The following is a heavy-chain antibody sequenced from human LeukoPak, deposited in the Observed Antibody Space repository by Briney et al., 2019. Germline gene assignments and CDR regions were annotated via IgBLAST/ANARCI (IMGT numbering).Heavy chain of an antibody. CDR2: ISSSSSTI. J-gene: IGHJ3*02. CDR1: GFTFSSYS. D-gene: IGHD1-26*01. CDR3: ARDRVSGRIRGAFDI. Sequence: PGGSLRLSCAASGFTFSSYSMNWVRQAPGKGLEWVSYISSSSSTIYYADSVKGRFTISRDNAKNSLYLQMNSLRDEDTAVYYCARDRVSGRIRGAFDIWGQGTMVTVSS. V-gene: IGHV3-48*02.